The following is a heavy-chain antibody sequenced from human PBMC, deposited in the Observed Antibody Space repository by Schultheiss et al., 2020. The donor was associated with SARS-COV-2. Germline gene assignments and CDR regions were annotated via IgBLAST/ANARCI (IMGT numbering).Heavy chain of an antibody. Sequence: SETLSLTCTVSGDSVSNYNYYWSWIRQPPGKGLEWIGYIHYSGSTYYNPSLKSRVTISVDTSKNQFSLKLSSVTAADTAVYYCARPTAVAGFDYWGQGTLVTVSS. CDR2: IHYSGST. CDR1: GDSVSNYNYY. V-gene: IGHV4-61*01. J-gene: IGHJ4*02. CDR3: ARPTAVAGFDY. D-gene: IGHD6-19*01.